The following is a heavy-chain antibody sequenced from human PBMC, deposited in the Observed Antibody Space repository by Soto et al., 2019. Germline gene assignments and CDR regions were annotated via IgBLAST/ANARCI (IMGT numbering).Heavy chain of an antibody. J-gene: IGHJ4*02. CDR1: GYIFTSNL. Sequence: GESLKISCQCSGYIFTSNLIGLVRQMPGKGLEWMGIINPGDSCTRYSPSFQRLVTISVDKSISTAYMQWSSVKASDTAMYYCTRHLSETSGYRYFDSWGQGTPVTVSS. V-gene: IGHV5-51*01. CDR3: TRHLSETSGYRYFDS. CDR2: INPGDSCT. D-gene: IGHD3-22*01.